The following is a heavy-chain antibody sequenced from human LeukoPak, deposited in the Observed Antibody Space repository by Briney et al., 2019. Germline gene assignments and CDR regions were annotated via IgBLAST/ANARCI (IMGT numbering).Heavy chain of an antibody. V-gene: IGHV3-7*03. J-gene: IGHJ4*02. Sequence: GGSLRLSCAASGFTFSTYWMSWVRQAPGKGLEWVANIRQDGSKIYYVDSVKGRFTISRDSSKNTVYLQMNNLRAEDTAVYYCVKSNDLGGDYWGQGTLVTVSS. CDR1: GFTFSTYW. CDR3: VKSNDLGGDY. D-gene: IGHD1-1*01. CDR2: IRQDGSKI.